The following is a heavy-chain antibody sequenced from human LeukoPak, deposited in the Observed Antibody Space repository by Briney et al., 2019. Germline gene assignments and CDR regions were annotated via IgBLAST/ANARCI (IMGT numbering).Heavy chain of an antibody. CDR1: GGSLSSSNW. J-gene: IGHJ4*02. V-gene: IGHV4-4*02. CDR2: IYHSGST. Sequence: SETLSLTCAVSGGSLSSSNWWSWVRQPPGKGLEWIGEIYHSGSTNYNPSLKSRVTISVDKSKNQFSLKLSSVTAADTAVYYCARVLSSGWYGGYFDYWGQGTLVTVSS. CDR3: ARVLSSGWYGGYFDY. D-gene: IGHD6-19*01.